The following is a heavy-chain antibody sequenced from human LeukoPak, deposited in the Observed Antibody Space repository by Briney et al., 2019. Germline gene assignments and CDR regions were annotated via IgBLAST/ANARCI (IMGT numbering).Heavy chain of an antibody. CDR3: AKGHPMGGSGWTFDY. J-gene: IGHJ4*02. CDR2: ISRSGENT. Sequence: GGSLRLSCAASGFIFSSYAMSWVRQAPGKGLEWVSAISRSGENTYYADSVKGRFTISRDNSNNTLYLQMNSLRAEDTAVYYCAKGHPMGGSGWTFDYWGQGTLVTVSS. D-gene: IGHD6-19*01. CDR1: GFIFSSYA. V-gene: IGHV3-23*01.